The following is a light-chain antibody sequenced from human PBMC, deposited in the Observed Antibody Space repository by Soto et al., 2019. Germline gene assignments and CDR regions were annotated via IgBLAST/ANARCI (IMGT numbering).Light chain of an antibody. CDR1: RGIMND. J-gene: IGKJ1*01. CDR2: AAS. V-gene: IGKV1-6*01. CDR3: LQDYNYPLA. Sequence: AIQMTQSPSSLSASVGDRVTITCRASRGIMNDLAWYQQKPGKAPKVLIYAASSLQSGVPLRFGGSGSGTDFTLTISSLQPEDFATYYCLQDYNYPLAFGQGTKVEIK.